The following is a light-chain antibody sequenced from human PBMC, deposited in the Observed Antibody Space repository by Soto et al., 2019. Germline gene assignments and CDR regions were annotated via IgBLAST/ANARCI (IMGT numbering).Light chain of an antibody. Sequence: EIVFTQSPGTLSLSPGERATLSCRASQSVRSSHLAWYQQMPGQAPRLLIYGASNRATGIPDRFSGSGSGTDFTLTISRLEPEDFAVYYCQQYSSSPLTVGGGTKVDIK. V-gene: IGKV3-20*01. CDR2: GAS. J-gene: IGKJ4*01. CDR3: QQYSSSPLT. CDR1: QSVRSSH.